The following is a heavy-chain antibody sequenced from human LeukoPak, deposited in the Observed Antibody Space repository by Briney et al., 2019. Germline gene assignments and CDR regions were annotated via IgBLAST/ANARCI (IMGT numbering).Heavy chain of an antibody. CDR1: GGTFSSYA. J-gene: IGHJ6*02. CDR2: IIPIFGTA. V-gene: IGHV1-69*13. Sequence: SVKVSCKASGGTFSSYAISWVRQAPGQGLEWMGGIIPIFGTANYAQKFQGRVTITADESTSTAYMELSSLRSEDTAVYYCARVRVVVPAASYGMDVWGQGTTVTVSS. CDR3: ARVRVVVPAASYGMDV. D-gene: IGHD2-2*01.